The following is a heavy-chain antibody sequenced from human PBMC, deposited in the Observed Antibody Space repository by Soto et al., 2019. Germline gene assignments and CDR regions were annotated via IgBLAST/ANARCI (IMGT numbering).Heavy chain of an antibody. CDR1: GFTFSSYW. V-gene: IGHV3-7*05. J-gene: IGHJ5*02. D-gene: IGHD2-15*01. CDR2: IKQDGSEK. Sequence: GGSLRLSCAASGFTFSSYWMSWVRQAPGKGLEWVANIKQDGSEKYYVDSVKGRFTISRDNAKNSLYLQMNSLRAEDTAVYYCARAEVGYCSGGSCYSGWFDPWGQGTLVTVSS. CDR3: ARAEVGYCSGGSCYSGWFDP.